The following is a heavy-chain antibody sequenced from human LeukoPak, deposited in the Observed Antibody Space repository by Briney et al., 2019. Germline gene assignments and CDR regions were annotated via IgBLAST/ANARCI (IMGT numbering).Heavy chain of an antibody. Sequence: GGSLRLSCAASGFSFSSYSMHWVRQAPGKGLEWISYISSSSSTIYYADSVKGRFTISRDSAKNSLYLQMSSLRADDTAVYYCARDRGSLYYFDYWGQGTLVTVSS. V-gene: IGHV3-48*04. D-gene: IGHD2-15*01. CDR2: ISSSSSTI. CDR3: ARDRGSLYYFDY. J-gene: IGHJ4*02. CDR1: GFSFSSYS.